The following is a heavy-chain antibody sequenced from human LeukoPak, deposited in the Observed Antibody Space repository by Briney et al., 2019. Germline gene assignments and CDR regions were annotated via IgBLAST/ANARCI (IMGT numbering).Heavy chain of an antibody. Sequence: GGSLRLSCAASGFTFSSYAMSWVRQAPGKGLEWVSGISGSGDNTYYADSVKGRFTISRDKSKNTLYLQMNSLRAEDTAVYYCAKDLSLYCGGDCYRNEFYFDYWGQGTLVTVSS. J-gene: IGHJ4*02. V-gene: IGHV3-23*01. D-gene: IGHD2-21*02. CDR1: GFTFSSYA. CDR3: AKDLSLYCGGDCYRNEFYFDY. CDR2: ISGSGDNT.